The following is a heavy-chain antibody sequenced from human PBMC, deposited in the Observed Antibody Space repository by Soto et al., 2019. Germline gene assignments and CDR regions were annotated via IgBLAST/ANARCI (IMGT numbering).Heavy chain of an antibody. Sequence: GGSLRLSCAASGFTFSSYWMSWVRQAPGKGLEWVANIKQDGSEKYYVDSVKGRFTISRDNAKNSLYLQMNSLRAEDTAVYYCARDMAMVRGVIIDYYYGMDVWGQGTTVTVSS. CDR1: GFTFSSYW. CDR3: ARDMAMVRGVIIDYYYGMDV. CDR2: IKQDGSEK. D-gene: IGHD3-10*01. V-gene: IGHV3-7*01. J-gene: IGHJ6*02.